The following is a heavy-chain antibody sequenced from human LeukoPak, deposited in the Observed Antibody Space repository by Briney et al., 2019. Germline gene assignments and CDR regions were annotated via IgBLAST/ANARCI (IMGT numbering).Heavy chain of an antibody. D-gene: IGHD3-9*01. CDR2: ISAYNGNT. V-gene: IGHV1-18*01. CDR3: ARVGTVSVLRYYDWLLSPGNWFDP. CDR1: GYTFTSYG. Sequence: GSVKVSCKASGYTFTSYGISWVRQAPGQGLEWMGWISAYNGNTNYAQKLQGRVTMTTDTSTSTAYMELRSLRSDDTAVYYCARVGTVSVLRYYDWLLSPGNWFDPWGQGTLVTVSS. J-gene: IGHJ5*02.